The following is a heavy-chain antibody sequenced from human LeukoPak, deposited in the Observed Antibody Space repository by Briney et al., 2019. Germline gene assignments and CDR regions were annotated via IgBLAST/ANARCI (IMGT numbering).Heavy chain of an antibody. D-gene: IGHD2/OR15-2a*01. CDR1: GGSISSTFDY. J-gene: IGHJ3*02. CDR2: IYYCGST. V-gene: IGHV4-39*01. CDR3: ARQIIAVNAFDI. Sequence: SETLSLTCTVSGGSISSTFDYWGWIRQPPGKGLEWIGSIYYCGSTFYNPSLKSQVIISVDTSKNQFSLKLSSVTAADTAVYYCARQIIAVNAFDIWGQGTMVTVSS.